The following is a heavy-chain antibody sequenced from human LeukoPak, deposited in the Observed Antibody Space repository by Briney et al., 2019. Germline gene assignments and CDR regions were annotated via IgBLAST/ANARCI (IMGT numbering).Heavy chain of an antibody. CDR3: ARRVIRRVEGGGNAFDI. D-gene: IGHD3-10*01. CDR1: GYSFTSYW. J-gene: IGHJ3*02. Sequence: GESLKISCKGSGYSFTSYWIGWVRQMPGKGLEWMGIIYPGDSDARYSPSFQGQVTISADKSISTAYQRWSSLKASDTARIYFARRVIRRVEGGGNAFDIWGQGTMVTVSS. V-gene: IGHV5-51*01. CDR2: IYPGDSDA.